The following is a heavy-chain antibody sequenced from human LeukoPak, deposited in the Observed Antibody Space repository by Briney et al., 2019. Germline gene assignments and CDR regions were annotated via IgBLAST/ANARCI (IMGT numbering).Heavy chain of an antibody. CDR1: GGSTSSDNYS. CDR2: IYHSGST. D-gene: IGHD3-22*01. Sequence: KTSETLSLTCAVSGGSTSSDNYSWSWIRQPPGKGLEWIGYIYHSGSTYYNPSLKSRITISVDTSKNQFSLKLSSVTAADTAVYYCARFYYDSSGYYDYWGQGTLVTVSS. V-gene: IGHV4-30-2*02. J-gene: IGHJ4*02. CDR3: ARFYYDSSGYYDY.